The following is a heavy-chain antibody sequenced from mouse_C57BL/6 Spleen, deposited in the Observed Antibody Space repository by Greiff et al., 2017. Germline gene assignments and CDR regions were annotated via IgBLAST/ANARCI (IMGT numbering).Heavy chain of an antibody. D-gene: IGHD2-3*01. J-gene: IGHJ2*01. CDR3: ARLGSDGYYGFDY. CDR1: GYTFTRYG. V-gene: IGHV1-81*01. CDR2: IYPRSGNT. Sequence: VQLVESGAELARPGASVKLSCKASGYTFTRYGISWVKQRTGQGLEWIGEIYPRSGNTYYNEKFKGKATLTADNSSSTAYMELRSLTSEDSAVYFCARLGSDGYYGFDYWGQGTTLTVSS.